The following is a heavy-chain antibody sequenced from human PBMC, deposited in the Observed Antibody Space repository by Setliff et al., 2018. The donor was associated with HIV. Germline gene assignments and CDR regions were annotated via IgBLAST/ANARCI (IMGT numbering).Heavy chain of an antibody. CDR1: GFKFDEYG. J-gene: IGHJ6*02. D-gene: IGHD3-22*01. Sequence: GGSLRLSCAASGFKFDEYGFRWVRQVPGKGLEWVCGIDWKGSSTGYVEYVKGRFTNSRDNAKNSLYLQMNNLRAEDTAVYYCAREDYYDSMTTNNYYYGMDVWGQGTTVTVSS. V-gene: IGHV3-20*04. CDR3: AREDYYDSMTTNNYYYGMDV. CDR2: IDWKGSST.